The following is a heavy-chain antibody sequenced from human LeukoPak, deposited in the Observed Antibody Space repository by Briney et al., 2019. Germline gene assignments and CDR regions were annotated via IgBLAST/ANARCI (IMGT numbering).Heavy chain of an antibody. CDR2: IIPIFGTA. J-gene: IGHJ6*02. D-gene: IGHD2-15*01. CDR1: GGTFSSYA. CDR3: ARDAGKVAALRQYYYYYGMDV. Sequence: SVKVSCKASGGTFSSYAISWVRQAPGQGLEWMGGIIPIFGTANYAQKFQGRVTITADESTSTAYMELSSLRSEDTAVYYCARDAGKVAALRQYYYYYGMDVWGQGTTVAVSS. V-gene: IGHV1-69*01.